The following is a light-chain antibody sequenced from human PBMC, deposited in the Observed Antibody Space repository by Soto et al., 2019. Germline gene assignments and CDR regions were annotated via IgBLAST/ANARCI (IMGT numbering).Light chain of an antibody. V-gene: IGKV3-15*01. CDR2: GAS. CDR1: QSVSSN. J-gene: IGKJ3*01. CDR3: QQYNNWPTFT. Sequence: EIVMTQSPATLSVSPGEITTLSCRASQSVSSNLAWYQQKPGKAPTLLIYGASTSATGIPARLGGSGSGTEFTLTISSLQSKDVPVYYCQQYNNWPTFTFGRATKVDIK.